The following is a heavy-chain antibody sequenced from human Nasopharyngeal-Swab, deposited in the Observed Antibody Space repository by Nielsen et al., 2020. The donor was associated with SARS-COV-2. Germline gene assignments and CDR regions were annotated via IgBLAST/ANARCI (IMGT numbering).Heavy chain of an antibody. CDR1: GFTFSSYA. CDR2: ISGSGGST. J-gene: IGHJ5*02. Sequence: GSLKISCAASGFTFSSYAMSWVRQAPGKGLEWVSAISGSGGSTYYADSVKGRFTISRDNSKNTLYLQMNSLRAEDTAVYYCAKDPTTVTTFWFDPWGQGTLVTVSS. D-gene: IGHD4-17*01. V-gene: IGHV3-23*01. CDR3: AKDPTTVTTFWFDP.